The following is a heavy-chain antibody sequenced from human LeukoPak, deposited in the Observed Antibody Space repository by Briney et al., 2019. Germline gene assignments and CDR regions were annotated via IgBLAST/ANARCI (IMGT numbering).Heavy chain of an antibody. CDR3: ASNSFFDY. Sequence: TGRSLRLSCAASGLTFSRFGMHWVRQAPGKGLEWVAVISYDGSNKYYADSVKGRFTISRDSSKNTLYLQMNSLRAEDTAVYYCASNSFFDYWGQGTLVTVSS. V-gene: IGHV3-30*03. D-gene: IGHD4-23*01. CDR1: GLTFSRFG. J-gene: IGHJ4*02. CDR2: ISYDGSNK.